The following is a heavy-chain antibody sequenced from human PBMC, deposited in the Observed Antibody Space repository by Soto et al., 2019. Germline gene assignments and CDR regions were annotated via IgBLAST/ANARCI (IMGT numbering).Heavy chain of an antibody. D-gene: IGHD3-10*01. CDR2: ISSSGSTI. V-gene: IGHV3-48*03. J-gene: IGHJ6*02. CDR1: GFTFSSYE. Sequence: PGGSLRLSCAASGFTFSSYEMNWVRQAPGKGLEWVSYISSSGSTIYYADSVKGRFTISRDNAKNSLYLQMNSLRAEDTAVYYCARDRYGSGSYFYYYSGMDVWGQGTTVTVSS. CDR3: ARDRYGSGSYFYYYSGMDV.